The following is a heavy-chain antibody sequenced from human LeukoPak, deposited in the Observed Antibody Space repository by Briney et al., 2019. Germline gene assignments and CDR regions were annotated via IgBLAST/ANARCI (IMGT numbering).Heavy chain of an antibody. CDR3: ARGPLYYYDSSSYHDY. J-gene: IGHJ4*02. Sequence: ASVKVSCKASGYTFTSYYMHWVRQAPGQGLEWMGIVNPSGGSTSYAQKFQGRVTMTRDTSTSTVYMELSSLRSEDTAVYYCARGPLYYYDSSSYHDYWGQGTLVTVSS. V-gene: IGHV1-46*01. CDR1: GYTFTSYY. D-gene: IGHD3-22*01. CDR2: VNPSGGST.